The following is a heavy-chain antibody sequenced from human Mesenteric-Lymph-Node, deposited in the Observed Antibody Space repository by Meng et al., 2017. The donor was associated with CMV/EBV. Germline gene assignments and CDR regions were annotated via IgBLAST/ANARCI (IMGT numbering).Heavy chain of an antibody. D-gene: IGHD1-7*01. CDR1: GFTVSSTY. V-gene: IGHV3-53*01. Sequence: GESLKISCAASGFTVSSTYMSWVRQAPGKGLEWVSIIYGGGITYYTDFVKGRFTISRVNYKNTLYLQMNSLRADDTAVYYCATGDKEEELGSDPFDLWGQGTMVTVSS. CDR3: ATGDKEEELGSDPFDL. J-gene: IGHJ3*01. CDR2: IYGGGIT.